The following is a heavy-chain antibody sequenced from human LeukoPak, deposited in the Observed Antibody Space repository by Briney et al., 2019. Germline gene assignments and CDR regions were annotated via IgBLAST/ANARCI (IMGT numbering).Heavy chain of an antibody. CDR3: AGQAGNYYGSGRLDY. D-gene: IGHD3-10*01. J-gene: IGHJ4*02. Sequence: SETLSLTCTVSGGSISSYYWSWIRQPPGKGLEWIGYIHYSGSTNYNPSLKSRVTISVDTSKNQFSLKLSSVTAADTAVYYCAGQAGNYYGSGRLDYWGQGTLVTVSS. CDR2: IHYSGST. CDR1: GGSISSYY. V-gene: IGHV4-59*08.